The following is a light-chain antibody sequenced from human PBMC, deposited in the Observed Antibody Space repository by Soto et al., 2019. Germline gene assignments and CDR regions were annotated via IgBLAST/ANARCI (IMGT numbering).Light chain of an antibody. Sequence: SYELTQPSSVSVSPGQTARITCSGDVLAKKYARWFQQKPSQAPVLMIYKDSERPSGIPERFSGSSSGTTVTLTISGAQVEDEADYYCYSVADNNLLFGGGTKLTVL. CDR1: VLAKKY. CDR3: YSVADNNLL. CDR2: KDS. J-gene: IGLJ2*01. V-gene: IGLV3-27*01.